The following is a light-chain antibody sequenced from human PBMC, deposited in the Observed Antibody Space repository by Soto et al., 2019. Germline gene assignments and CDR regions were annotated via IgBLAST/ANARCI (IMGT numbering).Light chain of an antibody. J-gene: IGKJ1*01. V-gene: IGKV3-11*01. CDR2: DAS. CDR1: QSVSSY. CDR3: QQRSNWPT. Sequence: IVLTQSPATLSFSPGERATLSCRASQSVSSYLAWYQQKPGQAPRLLIYDASNRATGIPARFSGSGSGTDFTLTISSLEPEDFAVYYCQQRSNWPTFGQGTKVEI.